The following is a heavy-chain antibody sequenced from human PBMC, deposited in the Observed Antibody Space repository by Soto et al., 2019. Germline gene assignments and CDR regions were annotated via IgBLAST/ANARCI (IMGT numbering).Heavy chain of an antibody. V-gene: IGHV4-38-2*02. CDR1: GYSITSGYY. D-gene: IGHD5-12*01. J-gene: IGHJ4*02. CDR2: IYHSGST. Sequence: SETLSLPCAVSGYSITSGYYWGWIRPPPGKGLEWIGRIYHSGSTYYNPSLKSRVTISVDTSKNQFSLKLSSVTAADTAVYYGAREKLVATQFEYWGQGTLVNVST. CDR3: AREKLVATQFEY.